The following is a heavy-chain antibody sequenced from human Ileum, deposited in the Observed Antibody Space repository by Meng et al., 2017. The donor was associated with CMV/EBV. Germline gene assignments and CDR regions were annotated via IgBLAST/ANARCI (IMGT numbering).Heavy chain of an antibody. V-gene: IGHV4-39*07. Sequence: QLQLPASGPGPVKPSETLSLTCTVSGGSINSNNYFWGWIRQAPGKGPEWIGSIHYNEKTYYNPPFKSRVTISVDTSNKQVSLNLNSVTAADTAVYYCTTRGLGFDSSLFDFWGQGTLVTVSS. D-gene: IGHD3-22*01. J-gene: IGHJ4*02. CDR2: IHYNEKT. CDR3: TTRGLGFDSSLFDF. CDR1: GGSINSNNYF.